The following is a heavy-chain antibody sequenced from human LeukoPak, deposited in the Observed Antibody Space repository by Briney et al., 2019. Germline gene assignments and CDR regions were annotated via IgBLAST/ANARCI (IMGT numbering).Heavy chain of an antibody. V-gene: IGHV4-30-2*01. D-gene: IGHD5-18*01. Sequence: PSETLSLTCAVSGGSISSGGYSWSWIRQPPGKGLEWIGYIYHSGRTYYNPSLKSRVTISVDRSKNQFSLKLSPVTAADTAVYYCARVQADTAYFDYWGQGTLVTVSS. CDR2: IYHSGRT. J-gene: IGHJ4*02. CDR1: GGSISSGGYS. CDR3: ARVQADTAYFDY.